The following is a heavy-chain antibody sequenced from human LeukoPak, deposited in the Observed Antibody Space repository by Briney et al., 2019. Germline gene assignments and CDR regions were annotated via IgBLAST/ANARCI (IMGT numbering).Heavy chain of an antibody. CDR2: ISSSSNYI. CDR1: GFTFSSYT. D-gene: IGHD1-1*01. CDR3: ARVGTRAD. J-gene: IGHJ4*02. Sequence: GGSLRLSCAASGFTFSSYTMNWVRQAPGKGLEWVSSISSSSNYIHYADSLKGRFTISRDNANNSPYLQMNSLRAEDTAVYYCARVGTRADWGQGTLVTVSS. V-gene: IGHV3-21*01.